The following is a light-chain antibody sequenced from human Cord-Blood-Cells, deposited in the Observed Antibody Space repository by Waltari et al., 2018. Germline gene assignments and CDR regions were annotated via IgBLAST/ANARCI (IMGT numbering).Light chain of an antibody. CDR2: DVS. Sequence: QSALTQPRSVSGSPGQSVTISCTGTSSDVGGYNYVSWYQQHPGQAPKLMIYDVSKRPAVVPDRFSGSKSGNTASLTISGLQAEDEADYYCCSYAGSYVVFGGGTKLTVL. CDR1: SSDVGGYNY. J-gene: IGLJ2*01. V-gene: IGLV2-11*01. CDR3: CSYAGSYVV.